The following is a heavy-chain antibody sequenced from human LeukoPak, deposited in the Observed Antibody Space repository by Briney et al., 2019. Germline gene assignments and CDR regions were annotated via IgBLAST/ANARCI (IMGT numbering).Heavy chain of an antibody. J-gene: IGHJ6*03. CDR1: GFTFNKHG. CDR3: ASDFPLYYYYMDV. Sequence: GGSLRLSCAASGFTFNKHGVSWVRQAPGKGLEWVSAISGGGGSKYYAQSVKGRFTISRDNSKNTVYVQMKSRRAEDTAVYYCASDFPLYYYYMDVWGKGTTVTVSS. CDR2: ISGGGGSK. V-gene: IGHV3-23*01.